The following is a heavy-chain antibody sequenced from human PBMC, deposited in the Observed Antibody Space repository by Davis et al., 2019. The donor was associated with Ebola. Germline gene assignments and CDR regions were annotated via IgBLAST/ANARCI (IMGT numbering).Heavy chain of an antibody. CDR3: TKDCRGFYRPIEN. CDR2: ISGHGGST. CDR1: GFTFSNHD. V-gene: IGHV3-23*01. J-gene: IGHJ4*02. Sequence: GGPLRPSCPRLGFTFSNHDMNCFPPAPGRGLEWVPGISGHGGSTDYADSVEGRFTISRDNAYNTLYLQMNSLRVEDTAVYYCTKDCRGFYRPIENWGQGTLVTVSS. D-gene: IGHD2-15*01.